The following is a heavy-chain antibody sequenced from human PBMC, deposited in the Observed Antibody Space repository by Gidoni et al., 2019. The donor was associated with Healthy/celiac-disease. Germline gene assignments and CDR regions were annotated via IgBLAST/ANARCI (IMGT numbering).Heavy chain of an antibody. D-gene: IGHD3-9*01. CDR2: IYYSGST. CDR3: ARVFIYDILTGYYIPKGWFDP. CDR1: GGSISSGDYY. Sequence: QVQLQESGPGLVKPSQTLSLTCTVSGGSISSGDYYWSWIRQPPGTGLEWIGYIYYSGSTYYNPSLKSRVTISVDTSKNQFSLKLSSGTAADTAVYYCARVFIYDILTGYYIPKGWFDPWGQGTLVTVSS. J-gene: IGHJ5*02. V-gene: IGHV4-30-4*01.